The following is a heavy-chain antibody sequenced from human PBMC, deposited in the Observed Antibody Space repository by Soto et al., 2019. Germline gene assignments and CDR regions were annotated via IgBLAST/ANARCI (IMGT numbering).Heavy chain of an antibody. Sequence: GASVKVSCKASGGTFSSYAISWVRQAPGQGLEWMGGIIPIFGTANYAQKFQGRVTITADESTSTAYMELSSLRSEDTAVYYCARDRQRQQLVGNYYGMDVWGQGTTVTVS. D-gene: IGHD6-13*01. CDR1: GGTFSSYA. V-gene: IGHV1-69*13. CDR2: IIPIFGTA. CDR3: ARDRQRQQLVGNYYGMDV. J-gene: IGHJ6*02.